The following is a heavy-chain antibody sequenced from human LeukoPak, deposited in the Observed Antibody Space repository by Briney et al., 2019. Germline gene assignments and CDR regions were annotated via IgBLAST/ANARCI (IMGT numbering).Heavy chain of an antibody. CDR1: GFTFSNYW. Sequence: PGGSLRLSCAASGFTFSNYWIHWVRQVPGKGLVWVSRISPDGNYGNYADSVKGRFTISRDNAKNTVCLQMNSLRSEDTALFYCVRDWDHYDFDSWGQGTLVTVSS. CDR2: ISPDGNYG. J-gene: IGHJ5*01. D-gene: IGHD3-3*01. CDR3: VRDWDHYDFDS. V-gene: IGHV3-74*01.